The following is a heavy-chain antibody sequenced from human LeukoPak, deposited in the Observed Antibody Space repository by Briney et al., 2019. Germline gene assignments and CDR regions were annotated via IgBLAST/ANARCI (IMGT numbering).Heavy chain of an antibody. J-gene: IGHJ4*02. CDR3: AKAMPLYYYGSGSYYYDY. V-gene: IGHV3-53*01. CDR2: IYSGGST. CDR1: GFTVSSNY. Sequence: GGSLRLSCAASGFTVSSNYMSWVRQAPGKGLEWVSVIYSGGSTYYADSVKGRFTISRDNSKNTLYLQMNSLRAEDTAVYYCAKAMPLYYYGSGSYYYDYWGQGTLVTVSS. D-gene: IGHD3-10*01.